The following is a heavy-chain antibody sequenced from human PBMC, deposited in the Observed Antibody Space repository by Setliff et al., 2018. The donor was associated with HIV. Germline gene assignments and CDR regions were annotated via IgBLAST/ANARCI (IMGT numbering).Heavy chain of an antibody. J-gene: IGHJ3*01. CDR1: GFNFSNYW. CDR2: IKEDGSEK. V-gene: IGHV3-7*01. Sequence: PGGSLSLSCEGSGFNFSNYWISWVRQGPGKGLEWVAKIKEDGSEKYYVDSVKGRFTISRDNAKNSLYLQLNSLRVDDTAVYYCARIVDGVWGQGTKVTVSS. D-gene: IGHD2-15*01. CDR3: ARIVDGV.